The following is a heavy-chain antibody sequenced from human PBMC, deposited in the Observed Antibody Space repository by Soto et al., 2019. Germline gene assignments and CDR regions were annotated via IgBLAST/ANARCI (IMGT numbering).Heavy chain of an antibody. D-gene: IGHD1-20*01. J-gene: IGHJ4*02. V-gene: IGHV3-23*01. CDR2: ISGSGGST. CDR3: AKGPHFIIGTYYFDY. CDR1: GFTFSSYA. Sequence: PGGSLRLSCAASGFTFSSYAMSWVRQAPGKGLEWVSAISGSGGSTYYADSVKGRFTISRDNSKNTLYLQMNSLRAEHTAVYYCAKGPHFIIGTYYFDYWGQGTLVTVSS.